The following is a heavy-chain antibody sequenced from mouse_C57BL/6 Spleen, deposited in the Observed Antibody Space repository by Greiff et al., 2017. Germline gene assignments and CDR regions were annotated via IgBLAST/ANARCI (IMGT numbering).Heavy chain of an antibody. Sequence: VQLQQPGAELVKPGASVKLSCKASGYTFTSYWMHWVKQRPGQGLEWIGMIHPNSGSTNYNEKFKSKATLTVDKSSSTAYMQLSSLTSEDSAVYYWGRCELYGNYDYFDYWGQGTTLTVSS. CDR1: GYTFTSYW. J-gene: IGHJ2*01. CDR3: GRCELYGNYDYFDY. D-gene: IGHD2-1*01. CDR2: IHPNSGST. V-gene: IGHV1-64*01.